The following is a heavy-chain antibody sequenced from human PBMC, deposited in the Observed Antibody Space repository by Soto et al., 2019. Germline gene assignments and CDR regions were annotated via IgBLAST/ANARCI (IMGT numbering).Heavy chain of an antibody. D-gene: IGHD3-10*01. CDR3: ARTYYYAAGSYYTPDY. J-gene: IGHJ4*03. Sequence: PGESLKISCKGSGYSFTNYWIGWVRQMPGKGLDWMGIIYPGDSDTRYSPSFEGQVTISADKSITTAFLQWSSLEASDSAMYYCARTYYYAAGSYYTPDYWGQGTTVTVSS. CDR1: GYSFTNYW. V-gene: IGHV5-51*01. CDR2: IYPGDSDT.